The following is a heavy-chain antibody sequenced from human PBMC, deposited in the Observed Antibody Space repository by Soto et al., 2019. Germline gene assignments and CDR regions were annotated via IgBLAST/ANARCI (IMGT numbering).Heavy chain of an antibody. V-gene: IGHV4-30-4*01. D-gene: IGHD6-13*01. Sequence: QVQLQESGPGLVKPSQTLSLTCTVSGGSISSGDYYWSWIRQPPGKGLEWIGYIYYSGSTDYNPSLTSRVTTSVDTSKNQSSLKLSSVTAADTAVYYCARERPDGSRLDPWGQGTLVTVSS. CDR2: IYYSGST. CDR1: GGSISSGDYY. J-gene: IGHJ5*02. CDR3: ARERPDGSRLDP.